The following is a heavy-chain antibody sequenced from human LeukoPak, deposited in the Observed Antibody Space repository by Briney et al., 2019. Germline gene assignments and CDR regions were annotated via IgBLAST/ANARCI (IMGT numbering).Heavy chain of an antibody. CDR3: AIDILTGPFYYYGMDV. V-gene: IGHV4-30-2*01. D-gene: IGHD3-9*01. J-gene: IGHJ6*02. CDR2: IYHSGST. CDR1: GGSISSGGYY. Sequence: PSETLSLTCTVSGGSISSGGYYWSWIRQPPGKGLEWIGYIYHSGSTYYNPSLKSRVTISVDRSKNQFSLKLSSVTAADTAVYYCAIDILTGPFYYYGMDVWGQGTTVTVSS.